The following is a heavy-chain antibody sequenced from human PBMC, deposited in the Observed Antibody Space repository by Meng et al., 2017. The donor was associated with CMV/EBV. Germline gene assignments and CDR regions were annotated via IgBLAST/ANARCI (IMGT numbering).Heavy chain of an antibody. J-gene: IGHJ4*02. CDR2: ISSSGSTI. V-gene: IGHV3-11*01. Sequence: SLKISCAASGFTFSDYYMSWIRQAPGKGLEWVSYISSSGSTIYYADSVKGRFTISRDNAKNSLYLQMNSLRAEDTAVYYCARERSQLDSSGYDDWGQGTLVTVSS. CDR3: ARERSQLDSSGYDD. D-gene: IGHD3-22*01. CDR1: GFTFSDYY.